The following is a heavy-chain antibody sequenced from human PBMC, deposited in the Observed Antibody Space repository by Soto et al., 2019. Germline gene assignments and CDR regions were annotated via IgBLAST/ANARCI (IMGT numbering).Heavy chain of an antibody. CDR1: GFSFSDYY. CDR2: ISSTATYT. D-gene: IGHD3-22*01. V-gene: IGHV3-11*06. Sequence: PGGSLSLSCAASGFSFSDYYMNWIRQAPGKGLEWLSYISSTATYTNYADSVRGRFTISRDSAKNSLYLDMNGLRAEDTAVYYCARARLVVEGRFDYWGQGTLVTVSS. J-gene: IGHJ4*02. CDR3: ARARLVVEGRFDY.